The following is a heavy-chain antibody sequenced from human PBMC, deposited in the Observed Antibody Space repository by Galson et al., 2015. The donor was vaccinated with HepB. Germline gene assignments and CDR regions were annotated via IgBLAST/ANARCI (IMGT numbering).Heavy chain of an antibody. CDR3: ARADQHLVADCFDP. CDR2: IDPNTGGT. D-gene: IGHD6-6*01. V-gene: IGHV1-2*02. J-gene: IGHJ5*02. Sequence: SVKVSGKASGYTFTDYYIHCVRQAPGQGLEWMGWIDPNTGGTDYAQKFQGRVAMTRDTSISTAYMELSRLTSDDTAVYYCARADQHLVADCFDPWGQGTRVTVSS. CDR1: GYTFTDYY.